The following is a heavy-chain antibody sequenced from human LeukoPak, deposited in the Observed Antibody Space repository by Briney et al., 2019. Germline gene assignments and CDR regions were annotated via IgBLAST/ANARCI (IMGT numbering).Heavy chain of an antibody. J-gene: IGHJ4*02. CDR1: GFTFSSYG. CDR2: IRYDGSNK. Sequence: GGSLRLSCAASGFTFSSYGMHWVRQAPGKGLEWVAFIRYDGSNKYYADSVKGRFTISRDNSKNALYLQMNSLRAEDTAVYYCAKDRGYYDSSGYDGFEYWGQGTLVTVSS. CDR3: AKDRGYYDSSGYDGFEY. D-gene: IGHD3-22*01. V-gene: IGHV3-30*02.